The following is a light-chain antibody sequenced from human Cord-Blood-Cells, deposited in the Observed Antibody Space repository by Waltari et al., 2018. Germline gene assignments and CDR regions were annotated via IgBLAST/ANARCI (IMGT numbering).Light chain of an antibody. CDR2: AAS. J-gene: IGKJ4*01. CDR3: QQLNSYSY. CDR1: QGISSY. V-gene: IGKV1-9*01. Sequence: IQLTQSPSSLSASVGDRVTITCRVSQGISSYLAWYQQKPGKAPKLLIYAASTLQSGVPSRFSGSGSGTDFTLTISSLQPEDFATYYCQQLNSYSYFGGGTKVEIK.